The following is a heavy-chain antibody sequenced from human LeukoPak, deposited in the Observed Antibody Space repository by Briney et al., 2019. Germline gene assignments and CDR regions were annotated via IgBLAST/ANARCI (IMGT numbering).Heavy chain of an antibody. J-gene: IGHJ5*02. CDR3: ARPVGVYQLQWFDP. D-gene: IGHD2-2*01. CDR2: IYPGDSST. Sequence: IYPGDSSTRYSPSFQGQVTISADKSISTTYLQWSSLKASDTAMYYCARPVGVYQLQWFDPWGQGTLVTVSS. V-gene: IGHV5-51*01.